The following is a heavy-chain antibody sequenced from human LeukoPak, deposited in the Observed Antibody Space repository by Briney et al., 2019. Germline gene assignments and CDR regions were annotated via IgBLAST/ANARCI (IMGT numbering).Heavy chain of an antibody. V-gene: IGHV4-34*01. D-gene: IGHD6-19*01. J-gene: IGHJ6*03. CDR1: GGSFSGYY. Sequence: SETLSLTCAVYGGSFSGYYWSWIRQPPGKGLEWIGEINHSGSTNYNPSLKSRVTISVDTSKNQFSLKQSSVTAADTAVYYCARGRAVAGTYYYYYMDVWGKGTTVTVSS. CDR3: ARGRAVAGTYYYYYMDV. CDR2: INHSGST.